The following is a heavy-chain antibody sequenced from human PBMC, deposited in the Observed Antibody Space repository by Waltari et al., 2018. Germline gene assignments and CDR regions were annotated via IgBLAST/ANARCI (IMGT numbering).Heavy chain of an antibody. D-gene: IGHD5-12*01. J-gene: IGHJ4*02. V-gene: IGHV4-59*11. CDR2: SYYRGST. CDR1: GGSISSHY. CDR3: ARVSLDGYNSGFDY. Sequence: QVQLQESGPGLVKPSETLSLTCTVSGGSISSHYWSWIRQPPGKGLEWIGYSYYRGSTTDDPSLKSRVTISVDTSKNQFSLKLSSVTAADTAVYYCARVSLDGYNSGFDYWGQGTLVTVSS.